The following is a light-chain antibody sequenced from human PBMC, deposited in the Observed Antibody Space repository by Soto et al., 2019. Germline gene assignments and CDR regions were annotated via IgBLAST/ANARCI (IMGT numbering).Light chain of an antibody. CDR1: QDIRNY. V-gene: IGKV1-33*01. CDR2: DAT. J-gene: IGKJ4*01. Sequence: DIQMTQSPSSLSASVGDRVTITCQASQDIRNYLSWYQQKSGKAPKLLIYDATNLESGVPSGFSVSGYGTHFSFTINSLQPEDIATYYCQQYHDIPLTFGGGTKVEI. CDR3: QQYHDIPLT.